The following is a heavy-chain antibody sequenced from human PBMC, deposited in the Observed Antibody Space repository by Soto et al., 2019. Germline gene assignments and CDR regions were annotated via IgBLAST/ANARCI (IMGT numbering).Heavy chain of an antibody. CDR3: ARVVPTGWFDP. CDR1: GYSFTDYY. CDR2: ITTKTGGP. J-gene: IGHJ5*02. V-gene: IGHV1-2*02. D-gene: IGHD1-1*01. Sequence: QVHLVQSGAEVKKPGASVKVSCKASGYSFTDYYMHWVQQAPGQGLECMGGITTKTGGPNYAQRVNGRVTMSVDTTTNTAYMELSRLRSDYTAVNYFARVVPTGWFDPWGQGTVLTVSS.